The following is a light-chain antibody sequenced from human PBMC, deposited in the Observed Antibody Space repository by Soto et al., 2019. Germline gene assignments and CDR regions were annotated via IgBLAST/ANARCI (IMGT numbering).Light chain of an antibody. CDR1: SSDVGGYNL. V-gene: IGLV2-23*01. CDR2: EGS. J-gene: IGLJ2*01. CDR3: CSYAGSSPVV. Sequence: QSVLTQPASVSGSPGQSITISCTGTSSDVGGYNLVSWYQQHPGKAPKLMIYEGSKRPSGVSNRFSGSKSGNTASLTISGLQAEDEADYYCCSYAGSSPVVFGGGTQLTVL.